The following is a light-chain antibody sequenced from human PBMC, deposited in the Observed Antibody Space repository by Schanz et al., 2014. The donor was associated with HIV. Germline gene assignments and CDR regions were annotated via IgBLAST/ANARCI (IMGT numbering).Light chain of an antibody. V-gene: IGLV2-14*01. J-gene: IGLJ3*02. CDR2: DVT. CDR1: SSDVGAYNH. Sequence: QSALTQPASVSGSPGQSVTISCTGTSSDVGAYNHVSWYQQHPGKAPKVMIYDVTNRPSGVSNRFSGSKSGNTASLTISGLQAEDEADYYCSSYTSSSNWVFGGGTKVTVL. CDR3: SSYTSSSNWV.